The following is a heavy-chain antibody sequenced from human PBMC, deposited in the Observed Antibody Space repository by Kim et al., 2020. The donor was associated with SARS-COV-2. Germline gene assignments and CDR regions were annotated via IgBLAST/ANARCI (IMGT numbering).Heavy chain of an antibody. CDR3: ARDEFLEWLFDY. Sequence: GGSLRLSCAASGFTFSSYAMHWVRQAPGKGLEWVAVISYDGSNKYYADSVKGRFTISRDNSKNTLYLQMNSLRAEDTAVYYCARDEFLEWLFDYWGQGTLVTVSS. CDR2: ISYDGSNK. CDR1: GFTFSSYA. D-gene: IGHD3-3*01. J-gene: IGHJ4*02. V-gene: IGHV3-30-3*01.